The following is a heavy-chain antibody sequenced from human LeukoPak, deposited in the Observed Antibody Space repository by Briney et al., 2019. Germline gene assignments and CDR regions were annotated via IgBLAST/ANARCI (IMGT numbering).Heavy chain of an antibody. CDR1: GGSISSYY. J-gene: IGHJ4*02. V-gene: IGHV4-59*01. CDR2: IYYSGST. Sequence: SSETLSLTCTVSGGSISSYYWSWIRQPPGKGLEWIGYIYYSGSTNYNPSLKSRVTISVDTSKNQFSLKLSSVTAADTAVYYCAIEYYDLWSGYVTGYRPPTYFDYWGQGTLVTVSS. CDR3: AIEYYDLWSGYVTGYRPPTYFDY. D-gene: IGHD3-3*01.